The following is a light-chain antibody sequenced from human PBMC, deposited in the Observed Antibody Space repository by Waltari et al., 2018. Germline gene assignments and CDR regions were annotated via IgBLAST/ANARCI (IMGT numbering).Light chain of an antibody. CDR3: CSSSGGGTWV. J-gene: IGLJ3*02. Sequence: QSALTQPASMSGSPGQSITISCTSTTTDFVSWYQHLPGKAPRLLIYEGSKRPSGLSGRFSGSPSGNTASLTISGLEFDDQATYYCCSSSGGGTWVFGGGTELAVL. V-gene: IGLV2-23*01. CDR1: TTDF. CDR2: EGS.